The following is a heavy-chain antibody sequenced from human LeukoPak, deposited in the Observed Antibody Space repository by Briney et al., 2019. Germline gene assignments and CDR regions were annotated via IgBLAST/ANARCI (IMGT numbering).Heavy chain of an antibody. CDR3: ARVPIYYDSSGYRYYFDY. Sequence: ASVKVSCKASGYTFTSYGISWVQQAPGQGLEWMGWISAYNGNTNYAQKLQGRVTMTTDTSTSTAYMELRSLRSDDTAVYYCARVPIYYDSSGYRYYFDYWGQGTLVTVSS. CDR1: GYTFTSYG. V-gene: IGHV1-18*01. CDR2: ISAYNGNT. J-gene: IGHJ4*02. D-gene: IGHD3-22*01.